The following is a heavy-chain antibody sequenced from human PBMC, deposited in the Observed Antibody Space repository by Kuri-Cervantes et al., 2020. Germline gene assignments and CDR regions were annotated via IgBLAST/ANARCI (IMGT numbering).Heavy chain of an antibody. CDR3: ARQGRYGDYYKY. J-gene: IGHJ4*02. Sequence: SETLSLTCTVSGGSIISGSYYWGWIRQPPGKGLEWIGSIFYSGSTSYYPSLKSRVTISVDTSKNQFSLKLSSVTAADTAVYYCARQGRYGDYYKYWGQGTLVTVSS. CDR1: GGSIISGSYY. CDR2: IFYSGST. D-gene: IGHD4-17*01. V-gene: IGHV4-39*01.